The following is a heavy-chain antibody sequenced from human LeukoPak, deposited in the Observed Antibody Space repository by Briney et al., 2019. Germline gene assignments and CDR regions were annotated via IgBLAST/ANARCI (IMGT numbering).Heavy chain of an antibody. D-gene: IGHD3-22*01. CDR1: GFTFGDYA. J-gene: IGHJ3*02. V-gene: IGHV3-49*03. CDR2: IRSKAYGGTT. CDR3: TTGHYYDSSGYYYDAFDI. Sequence: GGSLRLSCTAPGFTFGDYAMSWFRQAPGKGLEWVGFIRSKAYGGTTEYAASVKGRFTISRDDSKSIAYLQMNSLKTEDTAVYYCTTGHYYDSSGYYYDAFDIWGQGTMVTVSS.